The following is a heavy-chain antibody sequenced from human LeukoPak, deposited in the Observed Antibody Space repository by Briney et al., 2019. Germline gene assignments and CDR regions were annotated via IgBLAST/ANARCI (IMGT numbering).Heavy chain of an antibody. CDR3: ARDLPGWSIVVFDY. CDR1: GFTFSSYW. CDR2: IKQDGSEK. Sequence: PGGSQRLSCAASGFTFSSYWMSWVRQAPGKGREWVANIKQDGSEKYYVNSVKGRFTVSRDNAKNSLYLQMNSLRVEDTAVYYCARDLPGWSIVVFDYWGQGTLVTVSS. V-gene: IGHV3-7*01. D-gene: IGHD3-22*01. J-gene: IGHJ4*02.